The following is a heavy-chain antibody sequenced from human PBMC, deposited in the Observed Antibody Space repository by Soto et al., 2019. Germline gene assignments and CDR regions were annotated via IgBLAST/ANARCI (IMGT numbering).Heavy chain of an antibody. CDR2: INPSGDGT. V-gene: IGHV1-46*02. J-gene: IGHJ6*02. Sequence: ASVKVSCKAFGYTFNAFYMHWVRQAPVQGLEWMGVINPSGDGTSYAQKFQGRVTMTRDTSTSTVYMELSSLRSEDTAVYYCARVALGYDYADVWGQGTTVTVSS. CDR3: ARVALGYDYADV. D-gene: IGHD4-17*01. CDR1: GYTFNAFY.